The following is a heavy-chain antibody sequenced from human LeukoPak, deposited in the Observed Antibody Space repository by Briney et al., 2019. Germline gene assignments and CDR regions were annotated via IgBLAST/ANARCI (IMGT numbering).Heavy chain of an antibody. CDR1: GFTFSSYG. V-gene: IGHV3-30*03. CDR3: ARDGSIAARGGWFDP. D-gene: IGHD6-6*01. CDR2: ISYDGSNK. J-gene: IGHJ5*02. Sequence: GGSLRLSCAASGFTFSSYGMHWVRQAPGKGLEWVAVISYDGSNKYYADSVKGRFTISRDNSKNTLYLQMNSLRAEDTAVYYCARDGSIAARGGWFDPWGQGTLVTVSS.